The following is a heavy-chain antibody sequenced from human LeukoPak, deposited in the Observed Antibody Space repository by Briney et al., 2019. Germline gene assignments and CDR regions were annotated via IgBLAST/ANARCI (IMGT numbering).Heavy chain of an antibody. CDR1: GFTFSSYS. CDR3: ASKEWFGELPVY. CDR2: ISSSSSYI. V-gene: IGHV3-21*01. J-gene: IGHJ4*02. Sequence: PGGSLRLSCAASGFTFSSYSMNWVRQAPGKGLEWVSSISSSSSYIYYADSVKGRFTISRDNAKNSLYLQMNSLRAEDTAVYYCASKEWFGELPVYWGQGTLVTVSS. D-gene: IGHD3-10*01.